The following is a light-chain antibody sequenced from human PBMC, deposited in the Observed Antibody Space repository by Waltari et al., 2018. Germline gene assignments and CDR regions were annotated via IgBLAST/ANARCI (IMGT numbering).Light chain of an antibody. Sequence: QSALTQPASVSGSPGQSITISCTGTSSDVGGYNYVSWYLQHPGKAPKLMIYEVSNRPSGVSNRFSGSKSDNAASLTISGLQAEDEADYYCSSYTTSSTPMVFGGGTKLTVL. CDR1: SSDVGGYNY. CDR3: SSYTTSSTPMV. CDR2: EVS. V-gene: IGLV2-14*01. J-gene: IGLJ2*01.